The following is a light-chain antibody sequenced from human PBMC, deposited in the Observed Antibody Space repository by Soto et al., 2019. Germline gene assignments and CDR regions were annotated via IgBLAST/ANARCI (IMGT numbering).Light chain of an antibody. Sequence: SYELTQPPSVSVSPGQTARITCSGDALPNQYAYWYQQKPGQAPVLLIYKDRERPSGIPERFSGSSSGTTVTLTISGVQAEDEADYYCQSADSSGTYYVFGTGTKLTVL. CDR1: ALPNQY. CDR2: KDR. CDR3: QSADSSGTYYV. J-gene: IGLJ1*01. V-gene: IGLV3-25*03.